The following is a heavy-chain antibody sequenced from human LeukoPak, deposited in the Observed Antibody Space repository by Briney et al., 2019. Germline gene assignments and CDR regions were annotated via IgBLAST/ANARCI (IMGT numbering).Heavy chain of an antibody. Sequence: GASVTVSCKASGGTFSSYAISWVRQAPGQGLEWMGGIIPIFGTANYAQKFQGRVTITTDESTSTAYMELSSLRSEDTAVYYCARSSGGSTSDQGYMDVWGKGTTVTVSS. CDR1: GGTFSSYA. CDR3: ARSSGGSTSDQGYMDV. D-gene: IGHD2-15*01. V-gene: IGHV1-69*05. J-gene: IGHJ6*03. CDR2: IIPIFGTA.